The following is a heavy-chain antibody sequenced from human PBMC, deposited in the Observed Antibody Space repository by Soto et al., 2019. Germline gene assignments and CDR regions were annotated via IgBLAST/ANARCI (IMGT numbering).Heavy chain of an antibody. J-gene: IGHJ6*02. V-gene: IGHV3-9*01. CDR3: AKDITQKRKVWWYMDV. CDR2: ISWNSGSI. D-gene: IGHD2-15*01. Sequence: GGSLRLSCAASGFTFDDYAMHWVRQAPGKGLEWVSGISWNSGSIGYADSVKGRFTISRDNAKNSLYLQMNSLRAEDTALYYCAKDITQKRKVWWYMDVWGQGTTVTVSS. CDR1: GFTFDDYA.